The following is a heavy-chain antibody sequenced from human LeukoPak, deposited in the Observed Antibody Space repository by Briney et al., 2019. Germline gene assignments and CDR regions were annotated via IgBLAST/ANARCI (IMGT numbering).Heavy chain of an antibody. Sequence: SETLSLTCTVSGGSISSYYWSWIRQPPGKGLEWIGYIYYSGSTNYNPSLKSRVTISVDTSKNQFSLKLSSVTAADTAVYYCVRIPAHSYYYYMDVWGKGTTVTVSS. D-gene: IGHD1-14*01. CDR3: VRIPAHSYYYYMDV. J-gene: IGHJ6*03. V-gene: IGHV4-59*01. CDR2: IYYSGST. CDR1: GGSISSYY.